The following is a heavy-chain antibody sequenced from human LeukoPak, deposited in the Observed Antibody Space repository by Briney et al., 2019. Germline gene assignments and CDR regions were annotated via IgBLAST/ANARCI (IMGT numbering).Heavy chain of an antibody. CDR1: GFTFRSFS. Sequence: PGGSLRLSYAASGFTFRSFSMNWVRQAPGKGLEWVSSISSSSGYIYYADSVKGRFTISRDNAKNSLYLQMNSLRAEDTAVYYCARDGTYCGGDCYRRYFDLWGRGTLVTVSS. CDR3: ARDGTYCGGDCYRRYFDL. J-gene: IGHJ2*01. CDR2: ISSSSGYI. V-gene: IGHV3-21*01. D-gene: IGHD2-21*02.